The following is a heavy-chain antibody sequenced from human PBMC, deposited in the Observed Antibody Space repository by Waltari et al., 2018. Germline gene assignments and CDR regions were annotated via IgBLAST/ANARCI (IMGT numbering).Heavy chain of an antibody. CDR2: MNPNSGNT. D-gene: IGHD1-26*01. Sequence: QVQLVQSGAEVKKPGASVKVSCRASGYTFTSYDINWVRQATGQGLEWMGWMNPNSGNTDYAQKFQGRVTMTKNTSISTAYMELSSLRAEDTALYYCAKGSGSYSHFDYWGQGTLVTVSS. CDR3: AKGSGSYSHFDY. V-gene: IGHV1-8*01. J-gene: IGHJ4*02. CDR1: GYTFTSYD.